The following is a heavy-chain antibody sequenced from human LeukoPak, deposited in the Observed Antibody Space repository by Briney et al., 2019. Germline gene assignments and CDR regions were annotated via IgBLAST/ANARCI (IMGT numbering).Heavy chain of an antibody. CDR1: GFTFSSYW. CDR2: INSDGSST. CDR3: ARAGRSSSGYYTSFDY. V-gene: IGHV3-74*01. Sequence: GGSLRLXCAASGFTFSSYWMHWDRQAPGKGLVWVSRINSDGSSTSYADSVKGRFTISRDNAKNTLYLQMNSLRAEDTAVYYCARAGRSSSGYYTSFDYWGQGTLVTVSS. J-gene: IGHJ4*02. D-gene: IGHD3-22*01.